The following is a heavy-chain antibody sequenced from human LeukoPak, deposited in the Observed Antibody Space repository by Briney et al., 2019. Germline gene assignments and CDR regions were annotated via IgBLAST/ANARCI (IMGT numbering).Heavy chain of an antibody. D-gene: IGHD4-11*01. V-gene: IGHV4-59*08. CDR1: GGSISSYY. Sequence: SETLSLTCTVSGGSISSYYWSWIRQPPGKGLEWIGYIYYSGSTNYNPSLKSRVTISVDTSKNQFSLKLSSVTAADTAVYYCAGTTTVYYYGMDVWGQGTTVTVSS. J-gene: IGHJ6*02. CDR3: AGTTTVYYYGMDV. CDR2: IYYSGST.